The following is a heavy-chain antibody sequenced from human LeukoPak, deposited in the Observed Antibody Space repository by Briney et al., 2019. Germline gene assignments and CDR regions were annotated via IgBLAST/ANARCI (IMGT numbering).Heavy chain of an antibody. V-gene: IGHV4-30-4*01. Sequence: PSETLSLTCSVSGDSISIGDYRWSWLRQSPGKGLEWIGYIYYIGTAYYNPSLRSRVALSADTSKNQFSLKLNSVTVADSAVYFCARARGDSPRIYYYMDVWGKGTTVTVSS. CDR3: ARARGDSPRIYYYMDV. CDR1: GDSISIGDYR. D-gene: IGHD3-10*01. CDR2: IYYIGTA. J-gene: IGHJ6*04.